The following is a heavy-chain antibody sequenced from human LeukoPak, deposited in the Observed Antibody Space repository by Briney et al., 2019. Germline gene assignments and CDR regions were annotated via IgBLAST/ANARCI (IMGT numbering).Heavy chain of an antibody. Sequence: GSLRLSCAASGFTFSSYGMHWVRQAPGKGLEWVAVISYDGSNKYYADSVKGRFTISRDNSKNTLYLQMNSLRAEDTAVYYCASGEGIVATIPYYYYYGMDVWGQGTTVTVSS. V-gene: IGHV3-30*03. CDR2: ISYDGSNK. CDR1: GFTFSSYG. D-gene: IGHD5-12*01. CDR3: ASGEGIVATIPYYYYYGMDV. J-gene: IGHJ6*02.